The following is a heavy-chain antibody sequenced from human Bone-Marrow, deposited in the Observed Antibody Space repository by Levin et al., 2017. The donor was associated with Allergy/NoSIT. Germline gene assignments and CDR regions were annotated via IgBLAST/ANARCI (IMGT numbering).Heavy chain of an antibody. CDR3: AREEWELLDY. V-gene: IGHV3-30-3*01. CDR1: GFSFSTYT. D-gene: IGHD1-26*01. J-gene: IGHJ4*02. CDR2: ISYDGSKK. Sequence: GESLKISCAASGFSFSTYTMHWVRQAPGKGLEWVARISYDGSKKFYADSVKGRVTISRDNSKNTLFLQMSSLRVDDTAIYYCAREEWELLDYWGQGTLVTVTS.